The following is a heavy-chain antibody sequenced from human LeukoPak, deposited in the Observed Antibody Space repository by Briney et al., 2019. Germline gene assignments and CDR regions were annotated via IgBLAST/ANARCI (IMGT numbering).Heavy chain of an antibody. CDR1: GLSFNTYA. Sequence: GGSLRLSCVDSGLSFNTYAMHWVRQDPGKGLEWVAAISYDGSYTYYRDSVRGRFTISRDNSKNTMYLQMNSLRAEDTAMYYCARALDVWGKGTTVTVSS. CDR2: ISYDGSYT. J-gene: IGHJ6*04. CDR3: ARALDV. V-gene: IGHV3-30*04.